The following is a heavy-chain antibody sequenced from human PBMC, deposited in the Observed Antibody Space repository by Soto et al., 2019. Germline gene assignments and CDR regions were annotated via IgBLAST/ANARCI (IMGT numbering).Heavy chain of an antibody. D-gene: IGHD3-22*01. Sequence: QLQESGPGLVKPSQTLSLTCTVSGASINNNDYYWSWIRQTPGKGLEWMGYVDYSGTTAYIPSLKSRLSMSIDKSQNQVTLKLNSVTAADTATYYCARMSYFYDKWYFDLWGRGTLVTVSS. CDR3: ARMSYFYDKWYFDL. V-gene: IGHV4-30-4*01. CDR1: GASINNNDYY. CDR2: VDYSGTT. J-gene: IGHJ2*01.